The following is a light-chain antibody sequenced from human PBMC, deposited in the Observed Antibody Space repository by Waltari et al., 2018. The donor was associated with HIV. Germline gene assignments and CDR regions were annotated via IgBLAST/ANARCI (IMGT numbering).Light chain of an antibody. V-gene: IGLV3-19*01. CDR2: GNN. Sequence: SFELAQDPAVSVALGQTVRITCQGDNLSNSYEAWYQQKPGRAPVLVIYGNNNRATGIPDRFSASRSGNTASLTITGAQAEDEADYYCDSRDSTGNHAIFGGGTKVTVL. J-gene: IGLJ2*01. CDR1: NLSNSY. CDR3: DSRDSTGNHAI.